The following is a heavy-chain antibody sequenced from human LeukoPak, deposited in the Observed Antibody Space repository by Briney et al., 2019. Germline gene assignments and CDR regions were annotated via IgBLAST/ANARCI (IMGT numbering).Heavy chain of an antibody. Sequence: GGSLRLSCGASGFTFSSYWMHWVRQAPGKGLVWVSRINTDGTTTDHADSVKGRFTISRDNAKNSLYLQMNGLRAEDTAVYYCARGRSITLLRGVAMSDGFDIWGQGAMVTVSS. D-gene: IGHD3-10*01. CDR1: GFTFSSYW. V-gene: IGHV3-74*01. CDR3: ARGRSITLLRGVAMSDGFDI. CDR2: INTDGTTT. J-gene: IGHJ3*02.